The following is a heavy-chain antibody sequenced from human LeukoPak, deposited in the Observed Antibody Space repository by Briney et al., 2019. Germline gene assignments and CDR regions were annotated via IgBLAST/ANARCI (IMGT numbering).Heavy chain of an antibody. D-gene: IGHD3-10*01. CDR3: AKDFMVRGVILCGFDY. V-gene: IGHV3-7*03. CDR2: IKQDGSEI. CDR1: GFTFSSYY. Sequence: GGSLRLSCVASGFTFSSYYMSWVRQAPGKGLEWVANIKQDGSEIYYVDSVKGRFTISRDNAKNSLYLQMNSLRAEDTALYYCAKDFMVRGVILCGFDYWGQGTLVTVSS. J-gene: IGHJ4*02.